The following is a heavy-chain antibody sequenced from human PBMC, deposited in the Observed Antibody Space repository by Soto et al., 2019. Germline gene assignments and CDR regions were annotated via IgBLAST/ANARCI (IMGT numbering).Heavy chain of an antibody. D-gene: IGHD1-26*01. V-gene: IGHV4-4*07. J-gene: IGHJ4*02. CDR2: IYSSGSA. CDR1: RASIYTYS. Sequence: PSETLSLTCTVSRASIYTYSWTWIRQPAGKGLQWIGHIYSSGSANYSPSLKSRFSMSVDSSKNQISLKLSSVTAADTAVYYCATIVGANDYWGQGTLVTVSS. CDR3: ATIVGANDY.